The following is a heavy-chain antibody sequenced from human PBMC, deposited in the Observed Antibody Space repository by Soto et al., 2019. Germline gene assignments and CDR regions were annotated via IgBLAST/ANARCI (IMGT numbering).Heavy chain of an antibody. CDR2: ISGGGNT. V-gene: IGHV3-66*01. Sequence: EVQLVESGGGLVQPGGSLRLSCAASGFTVSTDWMYWVRQAPGKGLEGVSVISGGGNTFYADSVEGRFTISRDNSKNTVYLQMNSLRVEDTAMYYCVRENYYYGMDVWGQGTTVTVSS. CDR1: GFTVSTDW. CDR3: VRENYYYGMDV. J-gene: IGHJ6*02.